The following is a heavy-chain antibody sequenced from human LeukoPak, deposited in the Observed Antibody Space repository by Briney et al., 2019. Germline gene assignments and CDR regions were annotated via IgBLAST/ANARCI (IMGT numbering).Heavy chain of an antibody. Sequence: SETLSLTCAVSGGSVSSSSYYWGWIRQPPGKGLEWIGSIYYSGSTYYNPSLKSRVTISVDTSKNQFSLKLSSVTAADTAVYYCARGELGRYYYDSSGYYPFDYWGQGTLVTVSS. V-gene: IGHV4-39*07. J-gene: IGHJ4*02. D-gene: IGHD3-22*01. CDR3: ARGELGRYYYDSSGYYPFDY. CDR1: GGSVSSSSYY. CDR2: IYYSGST.